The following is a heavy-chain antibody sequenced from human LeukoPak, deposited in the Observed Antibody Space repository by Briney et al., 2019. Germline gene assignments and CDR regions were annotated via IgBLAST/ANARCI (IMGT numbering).Heavy chain of an antibody. CDR3: ARAPSVPYYFDY. J-gene: IGHJ4*02. CDR1: GGSFSGYC. CDR2: INHSGST. V-gene: IGHV4-34*01. Sequence: PSETLSLTCAVYGGSFSGYCWSWIRQPPGKGLEWIGEINHSGSTNYNPSLKSRVTISVDTSKNQFSLKLSSVTAADTAVYYCARAPSVPYYFDYWGQGTLVTVSS. D-gene: IGHD6-6*01.